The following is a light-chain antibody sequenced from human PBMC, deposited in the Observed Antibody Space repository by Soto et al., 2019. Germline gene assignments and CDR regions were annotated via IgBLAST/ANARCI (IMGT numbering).Light chain of an antibody. CDR1: QNINNY. CDR3: QQYNSWPLT. Sequence: DIKMTQSPSSLSASVGDRVTITCEASQNINNYLNWYQQKPGRAPKLLIYDASNLEAGVPSRFRGSGSGTEFTLTISSLQSEDFAVYYCQQYNSWPLTFGGGTKVDIK. CDR2: DAS. J-gene: IGKJ4*01. V-gene: IGKV1-33*01.